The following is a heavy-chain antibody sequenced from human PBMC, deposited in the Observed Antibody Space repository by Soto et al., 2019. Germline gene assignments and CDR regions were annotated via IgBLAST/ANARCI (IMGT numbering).Heavy chain of an antibody. CDR3: ARDSFDSSDYTTNWFDP. D-gene: IGHD3-22*01. CDR1: GGSISRFY. Sequence: SETLSLTCTVSGGSISRFYWAWIRQPPGEGLEWIGSIYHTGNAYYNPSLKSRVTISVDTSKNQFSLKVTSVTAADTALYYCARDSFDSSDYTTNWFDPWGQGTLVTVSS. V-gene: IGHV4-39*01. CDR2: IYHTGNA. J-gene: IGHJ5*02.